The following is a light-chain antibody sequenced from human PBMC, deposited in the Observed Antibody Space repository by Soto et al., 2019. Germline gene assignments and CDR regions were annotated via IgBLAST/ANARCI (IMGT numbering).Light chain of an antibody. CDR3: QQYGSSPRT. CDR1: QSVRSNH. Sequence: EIVLTQSPGTLSLSPGERATLSCRASQSVRSNHLAWYQQKPGQAPRLLIYDASSRATAIPDRFSGSGSGTYFTLTISILEPEDFAVYYCQQYGSSPRTFGRGTKLEI. V-gene: IGKV3-20*01. J-gene: IGKJ2*01. CDR2: DAS.